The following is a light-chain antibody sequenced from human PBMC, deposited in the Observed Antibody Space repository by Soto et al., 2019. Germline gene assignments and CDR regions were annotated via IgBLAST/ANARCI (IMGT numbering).Light chain of an antibody. V-gene: IGLV2-11*01. CDR2: DVS. CDR3: CSYAGSPKYV. J-gene: IGLJ1*01. CDR1: SSDVGGYNY. Sequence: QSALTQPRSVSGSPGQSVTISCTGTSSDVGGYNYVSWYQQHPGKAPKVMTYDVSERPSGVPDRFSGSKSGNTASLTISGLQAEDEADYYCCSYAGSPKYVFGTGTKLTFL.